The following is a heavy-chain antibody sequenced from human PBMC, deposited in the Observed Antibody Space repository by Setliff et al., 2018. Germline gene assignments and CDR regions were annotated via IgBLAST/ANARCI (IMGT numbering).Heavy chain of an antibody. D-gene: IGHD1-7*01. Sequence: SETLSLTCTVSGGSISSSSYYWGWIRQPPGKGLEWIGYIYYSGSTNYNPSLKSRVTISVDTSKNQFSLKLSSVTAADTAVYYCARIRTGTFLNWFDPWGQGTLVTVSS. V-gene: IGHV4-61*05. CDR1: GGSISSSSYY. CDR3: ARIRTGTFLNWFDP. CDR2: IYYSGST. J-gene: IGHJ5*02.